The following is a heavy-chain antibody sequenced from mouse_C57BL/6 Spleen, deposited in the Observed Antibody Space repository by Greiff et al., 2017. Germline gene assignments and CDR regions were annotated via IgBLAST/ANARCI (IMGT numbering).Heavy chain of an antibody. Sequence: VQLQQSGAELVRPGTSVTVSCKASGYAFTNYLIEWVKQRPGQGLEWIGVINPGRGGTHYNEKFKGKATLTADKSSSTAYMQLSSLTSEDSAVYFCARKEVTGTSYWGQGSTLTVSA. CDR3: ARKEVTGTSY. CDR1: GYAFTNYL. J-gene: IGHJ2*01. CDR2: INPGRGGT. D-gene: IGHD4-1*01. V-gene: IGHV1-54*01.